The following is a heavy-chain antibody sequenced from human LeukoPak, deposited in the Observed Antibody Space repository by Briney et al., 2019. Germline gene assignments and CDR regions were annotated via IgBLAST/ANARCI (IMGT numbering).Heavy chain of an antibody. V-gene: IGHV3-23*01. CDR2: ISGSGGST. CDR1: GFTFSSYW. J-gene: IGHJ4*02. Sequence: PGGSLRLSCAASGFTFSSYWMSWVRQAPGKGLEWVSAISGSGGSTYYADSVKGRFTISRDNSKNTLYLQMNSLRAEDTAVYYCAKDLLMVRANYDYWGQGTLVTVSS. CDR3: AKDLLMVRANYDY. D-gene: IGHD3-10*01.